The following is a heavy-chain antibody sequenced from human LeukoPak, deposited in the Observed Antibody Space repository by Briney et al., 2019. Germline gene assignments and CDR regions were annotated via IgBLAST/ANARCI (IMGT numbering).Heavy chain of an antibody. CDR1: GYTFTSYG. CDR2: ISAYNGNT. CDR3: ALTPRTTWLTPDYYYYYYMDV. Sequence: ASVKVSCKASGYTFTSYGISWVRQAPGQGLEWMGWISAYNGNTNYAQKLQGRVTMTTDTSTSTAYMELRSLRSDDTAVYYCALTPRTTWLTPDYYYYYYMDVWGKGTTVTVSS. V-gene: IGHV1-18*01. J-gene: IGHJ6*03. D-gene: IGHD5-24*01.